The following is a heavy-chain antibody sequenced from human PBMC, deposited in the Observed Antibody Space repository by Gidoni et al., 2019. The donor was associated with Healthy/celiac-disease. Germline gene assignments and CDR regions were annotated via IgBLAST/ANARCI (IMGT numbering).Heavy chain of an antibody. D-gene: IGHD3-22*01. V-gene: IGHV5-10-1*03. J-gene: IGHJ2*01. CDR1: GYSFTSYW. CDR2: IDPSDSYT. CDR3: ARHGDYYDSSGYYWYFDL. Sequence: EVQLVQSGAEVKKPGESLRISCKGSGYSFTSYWISWVRQMPGKGLEWMGRIDPSDSYTNYSPSFQGHVTISADKSISTAYLQWSSLKASDTAMYYCARHGDYYDSSGYYWYFDLWGRGTLVTVSS.